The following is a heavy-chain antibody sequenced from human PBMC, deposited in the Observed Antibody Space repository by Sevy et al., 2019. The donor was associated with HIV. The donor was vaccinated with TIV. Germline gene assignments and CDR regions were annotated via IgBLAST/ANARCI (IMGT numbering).Heavy chain of an antibody. Sequence: SGPTLVKPTQTLTLTCTFSGFSLSTSGGGVGWIRQPPGKALEWLALIYWDDDKRYSPSLKSRLTITKDTSKTQVVLTMTKKDPVDNATSYCAHSWHYVMNWYFDLWGRGTLVTVSS. CDR2: IYWDDDK. CDR3: AHSWHYVMNWYFDL. J-gene: IGHJ2*01. CDR1: GFSLSTSGGG. D-gene: IGHD1-7*01. V-gene: IGHV2-5*02.